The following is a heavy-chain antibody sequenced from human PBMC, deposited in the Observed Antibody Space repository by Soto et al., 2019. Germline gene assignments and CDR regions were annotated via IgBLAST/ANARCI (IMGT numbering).Heavy chain of an antibody. D-gene: IGHD5-12*01. V-gene: IGHV3-11*05. Sequence: GGSLRFSCAASGFTFSDYYMSWIRQAPGKGLEWVSYISSSSSYTNYADSVKGRFTISRDNAKNSLYLQMNSLRAEDTAVYYCARDHHRYSGYDYVDYWRQGTLVTVSS. J-gene: IGHJ4*02. CDR3: ARDHHRYSGYDYVDY. CDR2: ISSSSSYT. CDR1: GFTFSDYY.